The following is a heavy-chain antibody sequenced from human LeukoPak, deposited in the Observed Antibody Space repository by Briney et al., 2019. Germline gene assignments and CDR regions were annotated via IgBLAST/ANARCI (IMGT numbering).Heavy chain of an antibody. CDR1: GFTFSSYG. CDR2: ISYDGDNK. D-gene: IGHD3-10*01. V-gene: IGHV3-30*18. J-gene: IGHJ3*02. Sequence: GRSLRLSCAASGFTFSSYGMHWVRQAPGKGLEWVAVISYDGDNKYFADSVKGRFTISRDNSKNTLYLQMNSLRAEDTAVYYCAKDRLLLARGVIDAFDIWGQGTMVTVSS. CDR3: AKDRLLLARGVIDAFDI.